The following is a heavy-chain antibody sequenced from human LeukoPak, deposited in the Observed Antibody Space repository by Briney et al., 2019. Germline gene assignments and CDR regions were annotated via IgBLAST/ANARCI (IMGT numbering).Heavy chain of an antibody. CDR1: GFTFSSSW. D-gene: IGHD3-3*01. Sequence: PGGSLRLSCAASGFTFSSSWMSWVRQAPGKGLEWVTNIKPDGSEKYYVDSVKGRFTIPRDNAKNSLYLQMNSLRAEDTAVYYCAKGPIFGVAIYYFDYWGQGTLVTVSS. CDR3: AKGPIFGVAIYYFDY. V-gene: IGHV3-7*03. CDR2: IKPDGSEK. J-gene: IGHJ4*02.